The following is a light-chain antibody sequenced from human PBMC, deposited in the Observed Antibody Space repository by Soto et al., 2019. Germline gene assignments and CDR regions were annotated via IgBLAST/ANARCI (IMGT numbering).Light chain of an antibody. CDR3: QHFGTAPPWT. V-gene: IGKV3-20*01. J-gene: IGKJ1*01. CDR2: VAS. CDR1: QSLYGRF. Sequence: EIVLAQSPGTLSLSPGERATRSCTASQSLYGRFLAGDQQRPGQAPRLLISVASSRAAGIPDRFSGSGSGTDFTLTISRREPGDFAVYYCQHFGTAPPWTFGQGTKVDI.